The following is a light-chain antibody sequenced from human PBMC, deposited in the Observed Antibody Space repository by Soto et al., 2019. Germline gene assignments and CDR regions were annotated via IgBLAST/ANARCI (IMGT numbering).Light chain of an antibody. J-gene: IGLJ2*01. CDR2: DVS. Sequence: QSVLTQPASVSGSPGQSITISCTGTSSDVGGYNYVSWYQQHPGKAPKPMIYDVSNRPSGVSNRFSGSKSGNTASLTISGLQAEDEADYYCSSYTSSSTPYVVFGGGTKLTVL. V-gene: IGLV2-14*01. CDR3: SSYTSSSTPYVV. CDR1: SSDVGGYNY.